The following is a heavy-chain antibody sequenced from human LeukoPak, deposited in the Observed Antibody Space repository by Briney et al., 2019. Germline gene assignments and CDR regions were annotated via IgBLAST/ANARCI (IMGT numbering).Heavy chain of an antibody. J-gene: IGHJ4*02. D-gene: IGHD2/OR15-2a*01. CDR3: ARVSRISPWLDY. CDR2: INHSGST. V-gene: IGHV4-34*01. Sequence: SETLSLTCAVYGGSFSGYYWSWIRQPPGKGLEWIGEINHSGSTNYNPSLRSRVTISVDTSKNQFSLKLSSVTAADTAVYYCARVSRISPWLDYWGQGTLVTVSS. CDR1: GGSFSGYY.